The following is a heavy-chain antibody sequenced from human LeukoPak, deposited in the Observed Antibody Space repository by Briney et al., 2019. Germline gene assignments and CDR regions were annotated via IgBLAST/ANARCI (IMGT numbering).Heavy chain of an antibody. Sequence: GGSLRLSCAASGFTFSSYWMSWVRQAPGKGLEWVANIKQDGSEKYYVDSVKGRFTISRDNAKSPLYLQMNSLRAEDTAVYYCARDGDSSPHFDYWGQGTLVTVSS. CDR2: IKQDGSEK. CDR1: GFTFSSYW. CDR3: ARDGDSSPHFDY. D-gene: IGHD3-22*01. J-gene: IGHJ4*02. V-gene: IGHV3-7*01.